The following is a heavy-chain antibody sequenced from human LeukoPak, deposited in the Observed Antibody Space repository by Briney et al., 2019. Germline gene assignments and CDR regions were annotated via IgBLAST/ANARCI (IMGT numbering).Heavy chain of an antibody. D-gene: IGHD4-23*01. J-gene: IGHJ4*02. CDR3: ARVPDADYGDNSGGY. CDR1: GGSISSYY. V-gene: IGHV4-59*08. CDR2: IYYSGST. Sequence: SETLSLTCTVSGGSISSYYWSWIRQPPGKGLEWIGYIYYSGSTNYNPSLKSRVTISVDTSKNQFSLKLSSVTAADTAVYYCARVPDADYGDNSGGYWGQGTLVTVSS.